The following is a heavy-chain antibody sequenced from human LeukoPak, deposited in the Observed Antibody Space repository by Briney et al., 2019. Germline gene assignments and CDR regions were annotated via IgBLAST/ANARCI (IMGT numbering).Heavy chain of an antibody. Sequence: PGGSLRLSCAASGFTFSRCWMSWVRQAPGKGLEWVSGINWNGGSTGYADSVKGRFTISRDNAKNSLYLQMNSLRAEDTALYYCARGWLGIRGIDFWGQGTLVTVSS. J-gene: IGHJ4*02. CDR1: GFTFSRCW. D-gene: IGHD5-24*01. V-gene: IGHV3-20*04. CDR2: INWNGGST. CDR3: ARGWLGIRGIDF.